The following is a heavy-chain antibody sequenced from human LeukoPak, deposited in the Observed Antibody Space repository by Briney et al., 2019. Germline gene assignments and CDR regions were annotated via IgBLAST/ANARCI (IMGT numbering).Heavy chain of an antibody. CDR2: ISAYNGNT. J-gene: IGHJ4*02. D-gene: IGHD1-26*01. V-gene: IGHV1-18*01. CDR1: GYTFTSYG. Sequence: ASVRVSCKASGYTFTSYGISWVRQAPGQGLEWMGWISAYNGNTNYAQKLQGRVTMTTGTSTSTAYMELRSLRSDDTAVYYCASFGIVGATGDYWGQGTLVTVSS. CDR3: ASFGIVGATGDY.